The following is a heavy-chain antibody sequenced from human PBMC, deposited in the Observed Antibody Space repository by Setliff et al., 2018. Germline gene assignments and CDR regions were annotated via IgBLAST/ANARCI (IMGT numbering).Heavy chain of an antibody. J-gene: IGHJ6*03. CDR2: IIPIFGST. CDR1: GYIFSNYA. V-gene: IGHV1-69*05. Sequence: SVKVSCKASGYIFSNYAISWVRQAPGQGLKWMGGIIPIFGSTSYAQKFQGRVTIITDESTTTAYMELSSLRSDDTAVYYCAREGVDSRSSTDYRYYMDVWGKGTTVTVSS. CDR3: AREGVDSRSSTDYRYYMDV. D-gene: IGHD3-22*01.